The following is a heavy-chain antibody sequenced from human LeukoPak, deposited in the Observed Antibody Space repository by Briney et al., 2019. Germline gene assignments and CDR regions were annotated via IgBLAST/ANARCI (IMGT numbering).Heavy chain of an antibody. CDR2: VYNSGST. Sequence: SETLSLTCTVSGGSVSSYYWSWVRQPPGEGLEWIAYVYNSGSTNYNPSLKSRVTISVDRSTNQFSLKLSSVTAADTAVYYCARVPVDTAMVSRYFDYWGQGTLVTVSS. V-gene: IGHV4-59*02. CDR3: ARVPVDTAMVSRYFDY. D-gene: IGHD5-18*01. CDR1: GGSVSSYY. J-gene: IGHJ4*02.